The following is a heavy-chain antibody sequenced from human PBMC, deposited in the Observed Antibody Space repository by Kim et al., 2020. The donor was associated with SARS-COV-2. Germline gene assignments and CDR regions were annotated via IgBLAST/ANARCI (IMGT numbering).Heavy chain of an antibody. J-gene: IGHJ6*02. Sequence: NPNNGGTTYAQKFKGRVTMTRDTSISTVYMELNRLQSDDTAVYYCAREWDVWGQGTTVTVSS. CDR3: AREWDV. CDR2: NPNNGGT. V-gene: IGHV1-2*02.